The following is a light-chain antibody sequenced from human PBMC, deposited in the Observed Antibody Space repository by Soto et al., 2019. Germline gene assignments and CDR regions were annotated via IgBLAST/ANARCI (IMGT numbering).Light chain of an antibody. CDR2: KAS. V-gene: IGKV1-5*03. CDR3: QQYSSYWT. CDR1: QSISTW. Sequence: DIHMTQSPSTLPASVGDRVTITCRASQSISTWLAWYQQKPGKAPNLLIYKASYLASGVPSRFSGGGSGTEFTLTISSLQPDDFATYYCQQYSSYWTFGQGTKVDI. J-gene: IGKJ1*01.